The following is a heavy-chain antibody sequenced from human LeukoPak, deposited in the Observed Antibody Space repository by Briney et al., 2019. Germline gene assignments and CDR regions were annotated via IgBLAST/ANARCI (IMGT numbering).Heavy chain of an antibody. J-gene: IGHJ6*02. CDR3: AKYSSGWYWGYYYYYGMDV. D-gene: IGHD6-19*01. CDR2: ISGSGGST. CDR1: GFAFSTYS. V-gene: IGHV3-23*01. Sequence: PGGSLRLSCAASGFAFSTYSLNWVRQAPGKGLEWVSAISGSGGSTYYADSVKGRFTISRDNSKNTLYLQMNSLRAEDTAVYYCAKYSSGWYWGYYYYYGMDVWGQGTTVTVSS.